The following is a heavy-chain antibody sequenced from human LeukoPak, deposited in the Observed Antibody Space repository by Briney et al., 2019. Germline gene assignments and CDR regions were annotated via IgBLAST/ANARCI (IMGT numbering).Heavy chain of an antibody. Sequence: GGSLRLSCAASGFTFSNYGIHWVRQAPGKGLEWVALISYDGDKKHYVDSVKGRFTISRDNAKNSLYLQMNSLRAEDTAVYYCARDGRVTPFDYWGQGTLVTVSS. CDR1: GFTFSNYG. J-gene: IGHJ4*02. CDR2: ISYDGDKK. CDR3: ARDGRVTPFDY. D-gene: IGHD2-15*01. V-gene: IGHV3-30*03.